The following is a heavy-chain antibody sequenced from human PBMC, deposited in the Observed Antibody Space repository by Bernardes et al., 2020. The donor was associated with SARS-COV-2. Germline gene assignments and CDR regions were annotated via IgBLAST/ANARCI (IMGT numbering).Heavy chain of an antibody. V-gene: IGHV4-34*01. D-gene: IGHD2-15*01. CDR2: INHRGST. Sequence: SETLSLTRAVYGGSFSGFYWSWIRQPPGKGLEWIGEINHRGSTNYNPSLKSRVTISVDTSKNQFSLKLTSVTAADTAVYYCVRPAGSAFDIWGQGTMVTVSS. CDR3: VRPAGSAFDI. J-gene: IGHJ3*02. CDR1: GGSFSGFY.